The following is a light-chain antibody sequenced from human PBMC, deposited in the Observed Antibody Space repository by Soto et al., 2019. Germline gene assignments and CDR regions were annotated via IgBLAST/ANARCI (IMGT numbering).Light chain of an antibody. Sequence: PGERATLSCMASQTVSSNYLAWCQQKPGQAPRLLIYDAFNRATGIPARFSGSGSGTDFTLTISSLEPEDFVVYYCQQRSNWPITFGQGTRLEIK. CDR1: QTVSSNY. CDR3: QQRSNWPIT. CDR2: DAF. J-gene: IGKJ5*01. V-gene: IGKV3-11*01.